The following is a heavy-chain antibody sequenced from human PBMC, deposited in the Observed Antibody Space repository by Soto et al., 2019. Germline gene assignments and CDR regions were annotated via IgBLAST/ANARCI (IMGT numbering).Heavy chain of an antibody. CDR1: GFTVSSNY. Sequence: PVGSLRLSCADSGFTVSSNYMSWVRQAPGKGLEWVSVIYSGGSTYYADSVKGRFTISRDNSKNTLSLQMNSLRAEDTAVYCCARAHYATRNDAFDIWGQGTMVTVSS. CDR3: ARAHYATRNDAFDI. CDR2: IYSGGST. J-gene: IGHJ3*02. V-gene: IGHV3-53*01. D-gene: IGHD2-2*01.